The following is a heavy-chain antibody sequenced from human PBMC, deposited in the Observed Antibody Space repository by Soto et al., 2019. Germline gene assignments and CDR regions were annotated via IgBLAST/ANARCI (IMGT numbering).Heavy chain of an antibody. CDR3: ATFYGPTVATMFFDY. J-gene: IGHJ4*02. CDR1: GFTFSGRG. Sequence: PGGSLRLSCAASGFTFSGRGMIWVRQAPGKGLEWLSYISPVSTSKYYADSAKGRFSISRDNARASLYLQMNSLRDDDTAVYYSATFYGPTVATMFFDYWGQGXLVTVSS. D-gene: IGHD5-12*01. V-gene: IGHV3-48*02. CDR2: ISPVSTSK.